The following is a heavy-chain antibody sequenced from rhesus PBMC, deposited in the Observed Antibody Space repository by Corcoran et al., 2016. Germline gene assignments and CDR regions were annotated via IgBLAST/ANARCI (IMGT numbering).Heavy chain of an antibody. CDR2: ISTYKGNK. CDR3: ARGAYSNRFDY. Sequence: QVQLVQSGGEIKQPGASVKLSCKASGYPFPSYFIHWVSQAPGQGLEWIGLISTYKGNKAYAQNVQGIVTMTTDTSTNTGYMELSSLRSEDTAVYYCARGAYSNRFDYWGQGVLVTVSS. CDR1: GYPFPSYF. V-gene: IGHV1-180*01. D-gene: IGHD4-23*01. J-gene: IGHJ4*01.